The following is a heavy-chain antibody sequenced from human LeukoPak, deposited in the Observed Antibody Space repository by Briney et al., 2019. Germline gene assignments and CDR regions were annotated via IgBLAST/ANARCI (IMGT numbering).Heavy chain of an antibody. J-gene: IGHJ4*02. Sequence: GGSLRLSCAASGFTFDDYAMHWVRHAPGKGLEWVSLISWDGGSTYYADSVKGRFTISRDNSKNSLYLQMNSLRAEDMALYYCAKDLYYYDSSGYHGPFDYWGQGTLVTVSS. D-gene: IGHD3-22*01. CDR3: AKDLYYYDSSGYHGPFDY. V-gene: IGHV3-43D*04. CDR2: ISWDGGST. CDR1: GFTFDDYA.